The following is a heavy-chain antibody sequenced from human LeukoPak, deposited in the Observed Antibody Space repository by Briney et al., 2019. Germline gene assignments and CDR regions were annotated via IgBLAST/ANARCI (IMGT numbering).Heavy chain of an antibody. D-gene: IGHD6-19*01. Sequence: GESLKISCKHSEYSFPNYCIGWVRQMPGKGLEWMGIIYPDDSDTRYSPSFQGQVTISADKSISTAYLQWSSLKASDTAMYYCARSAVAGTDYFDYWGQGTLVTVSS. CDR3: ARSAVAGTDYFDY. J-gene: IGHJ4*02. CDR1: EYSFPNYC. V-gene: IGHV5-51*01. CDR2: IYPDDSDT.